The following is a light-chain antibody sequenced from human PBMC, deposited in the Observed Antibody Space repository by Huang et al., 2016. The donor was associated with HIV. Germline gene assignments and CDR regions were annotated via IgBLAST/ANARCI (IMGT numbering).Light chain of an antibody. J-gene: IGKJ2*02. CDR2: AAS. Sequence: DIQMTQSPSSLSASLGDRVTITCRASQSISSYLNWYQQKPGKAHKLLIYAASSLQSGVPSRFSGSGSGTDFTLTISSLQPEDFATYYCQQSYSSWTFGQGTKLEIK. V-gene: IGKV1-39*01. CDR3: QQSYSSWT. CDR1: QSISSY.